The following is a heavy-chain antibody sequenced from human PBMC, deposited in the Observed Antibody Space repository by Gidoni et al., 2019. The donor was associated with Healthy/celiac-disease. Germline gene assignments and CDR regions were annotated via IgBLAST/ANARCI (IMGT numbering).Heavy chain of an antibody. Sequence: VQLVQSGAEVKKPGSSVKVYGQASGGLFRTDATSWVRQAPGQGLECMGGIIPIFGTANYAQKFQGRVTITADESTSTAYMELSSLRSEDTAVYYCARESVVVPAALGGNNWFDPWGQGTLVTVSS. CDR2: IIPIFGTA. V-gene: IGHV1-69*01. J-gene: IGHJ5*02. CDR3: ARESVVVPAALGGNNWFDP. CDR1: GGLFRTDA. D-gene: IGHD2-2*01.